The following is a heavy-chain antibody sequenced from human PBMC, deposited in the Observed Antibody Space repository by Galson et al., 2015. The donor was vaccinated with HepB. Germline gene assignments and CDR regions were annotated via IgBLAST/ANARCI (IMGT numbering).Heavy chain of an antibody. CDR1: GFSLSTSGMC. CDR2: IDWDDDK. J-gene: IGHJ4*02. Sequence: PALVKPTQTLTLTCTFSGFSLSTSGMCVSWIRQPPGKALEWLARIDWDDDKYYSTSLKTRLTISKDTSKNQVVLTMTNMDPVDTATYYCARISYYYDSSGYFIDYWGQGTLVTVSS. D-gene: IGHD3-22*01. V-gene: IGHV2-70*11. CDR3: ARISYYYDSSGYFIDY.